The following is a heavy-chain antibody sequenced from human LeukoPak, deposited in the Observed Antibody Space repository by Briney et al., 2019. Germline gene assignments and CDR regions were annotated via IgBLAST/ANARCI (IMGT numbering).Heavy chain of an antibody. CDR1: GGSISSGGYY. Sequence: SETLSLTCTVSGGSISSGGYYWSWIRQHPGKGLEWIGYIYYSGSTYYNPSLKSRVTISVDTSKNQFSLKLSPVTAADTAVYYCARLRVVPAAMRFDYWGQGTLVTVSS. CDR2: IYYSGST. V-gene: IGHV4-31*03. CDR3: ARLRVVPAAMRFDY. J-gene: IGHJ4*02. D-gene: IGHD2-2*01.